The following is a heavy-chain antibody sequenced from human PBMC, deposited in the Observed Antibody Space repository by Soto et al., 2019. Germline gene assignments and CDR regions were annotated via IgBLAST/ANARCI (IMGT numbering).Heavy chain of an antibody. CDR3: ARDGADTGSVFLDY. D-gene: IGHD1-26*01. CDR2: ISYSGST. CDR1: GGSVSGYF. Sequence: SETLSLTCTVSGGSVSGYFWTWIRQPPGKGLEWIGYISYSGSTNYNSSLKSRVTMSIDTSKNQFSLRLTSVSAADTAVYYCARDGADTGSVFLDYWGKESLVTVP. J-gene: IGHJ4*02. V-gene: IGHV4-59*02.